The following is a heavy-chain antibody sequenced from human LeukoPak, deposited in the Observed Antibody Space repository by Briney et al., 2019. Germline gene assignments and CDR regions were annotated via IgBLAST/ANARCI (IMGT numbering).Heavy chain of an antibody. Sequence: SVKVSCKASGGTLSSYAISWVRQAPGKGLEWMGRIIPIFGIANYAQKFQGRVTITADKSTSTAYMELSSLRSEDTAVYYCARKHGGNPYFDFWGQGTLVTVSS. J-gene: IGHJ4*02. CDR2: IIPIFGIA. V-gene: IGHV1-69*04. CDR3: ARKHGGNPYFDF. CDR1: GGTLSSYA. D-gene: IGHD4-23*01.